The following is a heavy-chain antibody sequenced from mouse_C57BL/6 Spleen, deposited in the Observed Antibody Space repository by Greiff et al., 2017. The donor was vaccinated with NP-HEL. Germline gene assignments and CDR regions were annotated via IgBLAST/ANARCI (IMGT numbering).Heavy chain of an antibody. CDR2: ISSGSSTI. J-gene: IGHJ3*01. V-gene: IGHV5-17*01. CDR3: ARPHYYGSSYVAWFAY. D-gene: IGHD1-1*01. CDR1: GFTFSDYG. Sequence: DVQLVESGGGLVKPGGSLKLSCAASGFTFSDYGMHWVRQAPEKGLEWVAYISSGSSTIYYADTVKGRFTISRDNAKNNLFLQMTSLRSEDTAMYYCARPHYYGSSYVAWFAYWGQGTLVTVSA.